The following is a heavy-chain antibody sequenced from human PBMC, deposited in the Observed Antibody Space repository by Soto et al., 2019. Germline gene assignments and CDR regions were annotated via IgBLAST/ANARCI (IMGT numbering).Heavy chain of an antibody. V-gene: IGHV4-59*01. Sequence: PSETLSLTCTVSGGSISSYYWSWIRQPPGKGLEWIGHIYYSGSTNYNPSLKSRVTISVDTSKNQFSLKLSSVTAADTAVYYCARKMAAETPLFDYWGQGTLVTVSS. CDR1: GGSISSYY. D-gene: IGHD6-19*01. CDR3: ARKMAAETPLFDY. CDR2: IYYSGST. J-gene: IGHJ4*02.